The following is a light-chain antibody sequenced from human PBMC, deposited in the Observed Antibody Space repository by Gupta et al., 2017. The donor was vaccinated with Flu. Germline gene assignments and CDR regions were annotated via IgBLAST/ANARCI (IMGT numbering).Light chain of an antibody. CDR1: TSNIGNNY. CDR2: ENN. Sequence: QSVFTQPPSVSAAPGQKVTSSCSGSTSNIGNNYVSWYQQLPGTAPKLLIYENNKRPSGIPDRFSGSKSGTSATLGITGLQTGDEADYYCGTWDSSLSAGHWVFGGGTKLTVL. J-gene: IGLJ3*02. V-gene: IGLV1-51*02. CDR3: GTWDSSLSAGHWV.